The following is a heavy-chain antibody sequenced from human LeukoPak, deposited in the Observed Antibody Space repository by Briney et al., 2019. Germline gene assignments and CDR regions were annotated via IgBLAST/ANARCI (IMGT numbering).Heavy chain of an antibody. Sequence: GESLKISCKGSGYSFTSYWIGWVRQMPGKGLEWMGIIYPGDSDTRYSPSFQGQVTISADKSINTAYLQWTSLTASDTAMYYCARLAPQYDFWSGINWFDPWGQGTLVTVSS. CDR1: GYSFTSYW. V-gene: IGHV5-51*01. D-gene: IGHD3-3*01. J-gene: IGHJ5*02. CDR3: ARLAPQYDFWSGINWFDP. CDR2: IYPGDSDT.